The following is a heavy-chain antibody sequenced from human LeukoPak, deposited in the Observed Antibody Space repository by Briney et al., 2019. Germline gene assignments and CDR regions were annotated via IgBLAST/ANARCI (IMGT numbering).Heavy chain of an antibody. V-gene: IGHV4-38-2*02. CDR2: IYHSGST. D-gene: IGHD1-20*01. J-gene: IGHJ4*02. Sequence: SETLSLTCSVSAYSINSGYYWGWIRQPPGKGLEWIGSIYHSGSTYYNPSLKSRVTISVDTSKNRFSLKLNSVTAADTAVYYCARARYNWNPPPYYFDYWGQGTLVTVSS. CDR3: ARARYNWNPPPYYFDY. CDR1: AYSINSGYY.